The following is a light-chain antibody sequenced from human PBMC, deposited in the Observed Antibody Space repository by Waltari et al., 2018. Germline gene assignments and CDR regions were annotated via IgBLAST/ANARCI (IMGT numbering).Light chain of an antibody. CDR2: RAS. J-gene: IGKJ2*01. Sequence: DIQMTQSPSTLSASVGDKVTITYRAKESISIWLAWYQHKPGTAPKLLIYRASTLERGVPSRFSGAGSGTEFTLTISSLQPDDFATYYCQQYDSESYTFGQGTKLEIK. CDR3: QQYDSESYT. CDR1: ESISIW. V-gene: IGKV1-5*03.